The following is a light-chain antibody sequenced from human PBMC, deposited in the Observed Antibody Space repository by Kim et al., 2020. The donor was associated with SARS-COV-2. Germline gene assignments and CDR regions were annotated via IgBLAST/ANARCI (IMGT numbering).Light chain of an antibody. J-gene: IGKJ5*01. Sequence: SPGESVTRSGRASQTITNNLAWYQQKPGQAPRLLIYDASNSPTGIPARFSGSGSGTEFTLTISSLQSEDFAVYYCQQYNDWPPITFGQGTRLEIK. V-gene: IGKV3-15*01. CDR2: DAS. CDR3: QQYNDWPPIT. CDR1: QTITNN.